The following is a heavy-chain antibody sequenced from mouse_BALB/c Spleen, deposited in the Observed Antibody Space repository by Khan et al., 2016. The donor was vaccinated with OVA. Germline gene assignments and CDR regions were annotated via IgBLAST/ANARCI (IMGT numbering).Heavy chain of an antibody. CDR2: INTHSGVP. CDR1: GYTFTTAG. V-gene: IGHV9-4*02. J-gene: IGHJ4*01. D-gene: IGHD2-14*01. Sequence: QIQLVQSGPELKKPGETVRISCKASGYTFTTAGIQWVQKMPGKGLKWIGWINTHSGVPKYAVDFKGRFAFSLEISVSTAYLQITNLKNEDTATYFWARGGAAYYRNDGGAREYWGQGTSVTVSS. CDR3: ARGGAAYYRNDGGAREY.